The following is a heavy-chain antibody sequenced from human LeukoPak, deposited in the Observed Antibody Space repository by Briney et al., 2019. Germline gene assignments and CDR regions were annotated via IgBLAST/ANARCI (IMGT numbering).Heavy chain of an antibody. Sequence: PTGTLSLTCTVSGGSISSYYWSWIRQPPGKGLEWIGYIYNSGSTNYNPSLKSRVTISVDTSKNQFSLKLTSLTAADTAVYYCARGGSWFDPWGQGTLVTVSS. V-gene: IGHV4-59*01. CDR1: GGSISSYY. CDR3: ARGGSWFDP. CDR2: IYNSGST. J-gene: IGHJ5*02. D-gene: IGHD3-10*01.